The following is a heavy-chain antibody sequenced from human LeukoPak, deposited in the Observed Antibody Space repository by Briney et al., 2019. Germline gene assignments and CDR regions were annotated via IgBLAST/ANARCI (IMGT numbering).Heavy chain of an antibody. J-gene: IGHJ4*02. CDR2: ISSSSSYI. CDR1: GFTFSNAW. D-gene: IGHD3-10*01. Sequence: GGSLRLSCAASGFTFSNAWMSWVRQAPGKGLEWVSSISSSSSYIYYADSVKVRFTISRDNAKNSLYLQMNSLRAEDTAVYYCASKEWFGELPDYWGQGTLVTVSS. V-gene: IGHV3-21*01. CDR3: ASKEWFGELPDY.